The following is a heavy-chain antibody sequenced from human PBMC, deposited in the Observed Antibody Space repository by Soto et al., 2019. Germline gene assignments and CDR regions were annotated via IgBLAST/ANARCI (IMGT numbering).Heavy chain of an antibody. CDR1: GFTFSGYA. V-gene: IGHV3-23*01. CDR3: AKDLPFMTMIVVVNDAFDI. D-gene: IGHD3-22*01. J-gene: IGHJ3*02. Sequence: PGGSLRLSCAASGFTFSGYAMSWVRQAPGKGLEWVSAISGSGGSTYYADSVKGRFTISRDNSKNTLYLQMNSLRAEDTAVYYCAKDLPFMTMIVVVNDAFDIWGHGTMVTVSS. CDR2: ISGSGGST.